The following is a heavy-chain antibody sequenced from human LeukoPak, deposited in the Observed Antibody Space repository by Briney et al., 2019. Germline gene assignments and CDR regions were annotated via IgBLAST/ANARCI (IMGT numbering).Heavy chain of an antibody. V-gene: IGHV4-59*12. CDR3: ASTRKVLLWFAGFDY. CDR1: GGSISSYY. J-gene: IGHJ4*02. CDR2: IYYSGST. Sequence: PSETLSLTCTVSGGSISSYYWSWIRQPPGKGLEWIGYIYYSGSTNYNPSLKSRVTISVDTSKNQFSLKLSSVTAADTAVYYCASTRKVLLWFAGFDYWGQGTLVTVSS. D-gene: IGHD3-10*01.